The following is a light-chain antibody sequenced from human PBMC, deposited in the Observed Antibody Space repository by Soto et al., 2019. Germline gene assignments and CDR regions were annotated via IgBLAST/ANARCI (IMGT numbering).Light chain of an antibody. Sequence: DIQMPQSPSSLSASVGDRVTITCRASQTIGTYLNWYQQTPRKAPKLVIYVTSSLQSGVTSRFSGRGSGTDFTLTITTPQPNDFATYYCQQSYTTPFSFGRGTKVDIK. CDR2: VTS. J-gene: IGKJ3*01. V-gene: IGKV1-39*01. CDR3: QQSYTTPFS. CDR1: QTIGTY.